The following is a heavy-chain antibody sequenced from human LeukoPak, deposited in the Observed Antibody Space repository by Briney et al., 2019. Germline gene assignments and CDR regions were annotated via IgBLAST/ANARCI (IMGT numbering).Heavy chain of an antibody. J-gene: IGHJ4*02. CDR2: IKSKTDGGTT. Sequence: AGGSLRLSCAASGFTFSNAWMSWVRQAPGKGLXXXGRIKSKTDGGTTDYAAPVKGRFTISRDDSKNTLYLQMNSLKTEDTAVYYCTTGNYDFWSGYYGDYWGQGTLVTVSS. CDR3: TTGNYDFWSGYYGDY. CDR1: GFTFSNAW. D-gene: IGHD3-3*01. V-gene: IGHV3-15*01.